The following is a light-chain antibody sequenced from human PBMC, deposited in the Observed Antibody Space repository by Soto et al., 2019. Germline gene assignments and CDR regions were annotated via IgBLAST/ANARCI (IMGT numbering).Light chain of an antibody. CDR2: EGT. V-gene: IGLV2-23*01. CDR1: SSDVGSYKL. Sequence: QSALTQPASVSGSPGQSITISCTGTSSDVGSYKLVSWYQQHPGKAPKLMIYEGTKRPSGVSDRFSGSKSGNTASLTISGHQSDDEADYHCCSYAGSSTWVFGGGTKVTVL. J-gene: IGLJ3*02. CDR3: CSYAGSSTWV.